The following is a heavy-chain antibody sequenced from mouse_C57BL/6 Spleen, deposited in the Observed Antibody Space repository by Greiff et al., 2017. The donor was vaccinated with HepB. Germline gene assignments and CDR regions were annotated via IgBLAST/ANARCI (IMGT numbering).Heavy chain of an antibody. V-gene: IGHV3-1*01. CDR2: ISYSGST. CDR3: ARGGGKRSPYAMDY. J-gene: IGHJ4*01. CDR1: GYSITSGYD. D-gene: IGHD2-1*01. Sequence: EVMLVESGPGMVKPSQSLSLTCTVTGYSITSGYDWHWIRHFPGNKLEWMGYISYSGSTNYNPSLKSRISITHDTSKNHFFLKLNSVTTEDTATYYCARGGGKRSPYAMDYWGQGTSVTVSS.